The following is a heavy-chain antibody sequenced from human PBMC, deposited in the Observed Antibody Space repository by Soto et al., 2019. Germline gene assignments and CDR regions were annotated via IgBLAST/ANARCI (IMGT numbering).Heavy chain of an antibody. CDR1: GYTYSNYG. V-gene: IGHV1-18*01. CDR2: ISDFEADT. Sequence: QVQLVQSGTDVKKPGASVKVSCKASGYTYSNYGISWVRQAPGQGLEWMGWISDFEADTNYGQKFQGRVTMTIDTSTNTAYMELRRLTSDDTDVYYCVRDYDIWGADCFDPWGQGTLVIVSS. J-gene: IGHJ5*02. CDR3: VRDYDIWGADCFDP. D-gene: IGHD3-9*01.